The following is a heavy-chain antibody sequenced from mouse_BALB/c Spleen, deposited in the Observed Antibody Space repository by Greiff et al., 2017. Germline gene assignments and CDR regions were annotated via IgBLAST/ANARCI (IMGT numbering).Heavy chain of an antibody. CDR2: INSNGGST. CDR1: GFTFSSYY. CDR3: ARQGDLYWYFDV. Sequence: DVKLVESGGGLVKLGGSLKLSCAASGFTFSSYYMSWVRQTPEKRLELVAAINSNGGSTYYPDTVKGRFTISRDNAKNTLYLQMSSLKSEDTALYYCARQGDLYWYFDVWGAGTTVTVSS. V-gene: IGHV5-6-2*01. J-gene: IGHJ1*01.